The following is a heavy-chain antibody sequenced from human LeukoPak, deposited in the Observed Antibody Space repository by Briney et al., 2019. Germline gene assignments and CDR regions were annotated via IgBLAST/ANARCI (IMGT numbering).Heavy chain of an antibody. J-gene: IGHJ4*02. Sequence: SETLSLTCTVSGGSISSSSYYWGWIRQPPGKGLEWIGSIYYSGSTYYNPSLKSRVTISVDTSKNQFSLKLSSVTAADTAVYYCAREVGVHRGAYYFDYWGQGTLVTVSS. CDR1: GGSISSSSYY. D-gene: IGHD2-15*01. CDR2: IYYSGST. CDR3: AREVGVHRGAYYFDY. V-gene: IGHV4-39*07.